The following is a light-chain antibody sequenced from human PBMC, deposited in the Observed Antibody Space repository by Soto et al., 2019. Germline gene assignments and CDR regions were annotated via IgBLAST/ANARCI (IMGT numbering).Light chain of an antibody. CDR1: SSDVGGYNY. V-gene: IGLV2-14*01. Sequence: QSVLTQPASVSWSPGQSITISCTGTSSDVGGYNYVSLYQQHPGRAPKLMIYEVSNRPSGVSNRFSGSKSGNTVSLTISGLQAEDEADYYCSSYTSRTTLVFGTGTKVTVL. J-gene: IGLJ1*01. CDR3: SSYTSRTTLV. CDR2: EVS.